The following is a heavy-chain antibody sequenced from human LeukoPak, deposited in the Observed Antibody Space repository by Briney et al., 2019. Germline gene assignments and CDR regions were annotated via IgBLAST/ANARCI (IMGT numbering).Heavy chain of an antibody. CDR1: GGSFNGYS. Sequence: SETLSLTCAVYGGSFNGYSWSWIRQTPEKGLEWIGEILHTGATKYNPSLSSGVTISVDTSKNQFSLKVTYVTASDTAVYYCARDSDDYYDSSGYYRLNDAFDIWGQGTMVTVSS. CDR2: ILHTGAT. V-gene: IGHV4-34*12. J-gene: IGHJ3*02. D-gene: IGHD3-22*01. CDR3: ARDSDDYYDSSGYYRLNDAFDI.